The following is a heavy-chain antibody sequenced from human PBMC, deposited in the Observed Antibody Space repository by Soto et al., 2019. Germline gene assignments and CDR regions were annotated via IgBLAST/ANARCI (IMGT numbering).Heavy chain of an antibody. V-gene: IGHV3-30*18. CDR1: GFTFSSYG. CDR3: AKGRIAAAGTVDY. D-gene: IGHD6-13*01. CDR2: ISYDGSNK. Sequence: PGGSLRLSCAASGFTFSSYGMHWVRQAPGKGLEWVAVISYDGSNKYYADSVKGRFTISRDNSKNTLYLQMNSLRAEDTAMYYCAKGRIAAAGTVDYWGQGTLVTVSS. J-gene: IGHJ4*02.